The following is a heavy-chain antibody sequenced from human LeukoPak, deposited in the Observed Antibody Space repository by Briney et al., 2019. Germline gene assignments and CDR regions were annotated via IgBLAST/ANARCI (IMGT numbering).Heavy chain of an antibody. CDR1: GYTFTSFP. CDR3: ARGAAMVYYFDY. CDR2: INAGNGNT. V-gene: IGHV1-3*01. D-gene: IGHD5-18*01. Sequence: ASVKVSCKASGYTFTSFPMHWVRQAPGQRLEWMGWINAGNGNTKYSQKFQGRVTMTRDTSTSTVYMELSSLRSEDTAVYYCARGAAMVYYFDYWGQGTLVTVSS. J-gene: IGHJ4*02.